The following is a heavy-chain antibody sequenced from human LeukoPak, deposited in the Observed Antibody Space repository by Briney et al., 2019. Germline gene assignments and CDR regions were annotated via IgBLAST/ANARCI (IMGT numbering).Heavy chain of an antibody. Sequence: GGSLRLSCVTSGFSFSTYWMHWVRQVPGKGLVWVSRVNSDESITNYADSVKGRFTISRDNAKNTLYLQMNSLRAEDTAVYYCARDRVGTPFDYWGQGTLVTVSS. V-gene: IGHV3-74*01. CDR3: ARDRVGTPFDY. CDR1: GFSFSTYW. D-gene: IGHD4-23*01. CDR2: VNSDESIT. J-gene: IGHJ4*02.